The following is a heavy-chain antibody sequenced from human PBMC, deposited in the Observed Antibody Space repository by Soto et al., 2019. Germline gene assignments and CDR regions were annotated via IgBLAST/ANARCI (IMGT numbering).Heavy chain of an antibody. J-gene: IGHJ4*02. D-gene: IGHD3-10*01. CDR2: IYHSGST. CDR1: GGSISSGGYS. Sequence: SETLSLTCAVSGGSISSGGYSWSWIRQPPGKGLEWIGYIYHSGSTYYNPSLKSRVTISVDRSKNQFSLKLSSVTAADTAVYYCAATITMLRGVIMGPFDYWGQGTMVTVYS. CDR3: AATITMLRGVIMGPFDY. V-gene: IGHV4-30-2*01.